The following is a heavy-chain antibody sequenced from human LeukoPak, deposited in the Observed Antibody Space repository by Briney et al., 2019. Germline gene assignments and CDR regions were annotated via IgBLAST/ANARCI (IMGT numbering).Heavy chain of an antibody. V-gene: IGHV4-59*01. CDR2: IYYSGST. CDR3: ARNNYVTHFYGLDV. CDR1: GGPINSYY. J-gene: IGHJ6*02. D-gene: IGHD4-11*01. Sequence: SETLSLTCTVSGGPINSYYWSWIRQPPGKGLEWIAYIYYSGSTNYNPSLKSRVTISVDTSKNQFSLKLSSVTAADTAVYFCARNNYVTHFYGLDVWGQGTTVTVSS.